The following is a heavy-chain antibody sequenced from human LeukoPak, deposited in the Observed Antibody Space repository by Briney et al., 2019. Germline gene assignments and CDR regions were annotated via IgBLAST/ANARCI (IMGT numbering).Heavy chain of an antibody. CDR1: GFTFSSYE. CDR3: ARRRAAVAFDI. J-gene: IGHJ3*02. V-gene: IGHV3-48*03. CDR2: ISSSGSTI. Sequence: GGSLRLPCAASGFTFSSYEMNWVRQAPGKGLEWVSYISSSGSTIYYADSVKGRFTISRDNAKNSLYLQMNSLRAEDTAIYYCARRRAAVAFDIWGQGTMVTVSS. D-gene: IGHD6-25*01.